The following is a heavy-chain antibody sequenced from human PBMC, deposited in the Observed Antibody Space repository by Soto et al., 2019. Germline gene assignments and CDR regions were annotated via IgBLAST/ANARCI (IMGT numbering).Heavy chain of an antibody. D-gene: IGHD5-12*01. CDR1: GYTFTGYY. CDR2: INPNSGGT. V-gene: IGHV1-2*02. Sequence: ASVKVSCKASGYTFTGYYMHWVRQAPGQGLEWMGWINPNSGGTNYAQKFQGRVTMTRDTSISTAYMELSRLRSDDTAVYYCARDIVAAYYYYGMDVWGQGTTVTVSS. CDR3: ARDIVAAYYYYGMDV. J-gene: IGHJ6*02.